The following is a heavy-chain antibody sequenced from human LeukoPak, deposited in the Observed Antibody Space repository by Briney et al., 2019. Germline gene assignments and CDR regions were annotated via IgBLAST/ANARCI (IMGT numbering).Heavy chain of an antibody. Sequence: GASVKVSCKASGYTFTSYGISWVRQAPGQGLEWMGWISAYNGNTNYAQKLQGRVTMTTDTSTSTAYMELRSLRSDDTAVYYCARNGGAGKQQLVNYFDYWGQGTLVTVSS. J-gene: IGHJ4*02. D-gene: IGHD6-13*01. CDR3: ARNGGAGKQQLVNYFDY. V-gene: IGHV1-18*01. CDR2: ISAYNGNT. CDR1: GYTFTSYG.